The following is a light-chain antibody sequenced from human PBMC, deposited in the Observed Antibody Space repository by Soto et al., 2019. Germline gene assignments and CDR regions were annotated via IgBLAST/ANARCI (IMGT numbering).Light chain of an antibody. J-gene: IGKJ1*01. CDR3: QQYNSYSWT. CDR1: QSISNW. CDR2: KAS. Sequence: DIQMTQSPSTLSASVGDRVTITCRASQSISNWLAWYQQRPGKAPKLLIYKASNLESGVPSRFSGSGSGTEFTLIISSLQPDDSATYYCQQYNSYSWTFGQGTKL. V-gene: IGKV1-5*03.